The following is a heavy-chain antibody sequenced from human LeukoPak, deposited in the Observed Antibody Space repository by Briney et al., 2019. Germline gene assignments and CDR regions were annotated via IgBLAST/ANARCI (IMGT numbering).Heavy chain of an antibody. CDR1: GYTFTSYG. D-gene: IGHD6-13*01. Sequence: ASVKVSCKASGYTFTSYGISWVRQAPGQGLEWMGWISAYNGNTNYAQKFQGRVTMTRDTSISTAYMELSRLRSDDTAVYYCARGIPIAAAPSGLPGFDYWGQGALVTVSS. V-gene: IGHV1-18*01. CDR2: ISAYNGNT. J-gene: IGHJ4*02. CDR3: ARGIPIAAAPSGLPGFDY.